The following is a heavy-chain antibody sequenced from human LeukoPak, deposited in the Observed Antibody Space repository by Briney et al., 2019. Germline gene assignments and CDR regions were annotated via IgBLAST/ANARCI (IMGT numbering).Heavy chain of an antibody. D-gene: IGHD6-6*01. CDR1: GFTFASYA. J-gene: IGHJ6*03. CDR3: AREYSSSSSSLYYYYMDV. CDR2: IYHSGNT. Sequence: GSLRLSCAASGFTFASYAMSWVRQAPGKGLEWIGTIYHSGNTYYNPSLASRVIILVDTSKNEFSLQLGSVTAADTAVYYCAREYSSSSSSLYYYYMDVWGRGATVTVSS. V-gene: IGHV4-38-2*02.